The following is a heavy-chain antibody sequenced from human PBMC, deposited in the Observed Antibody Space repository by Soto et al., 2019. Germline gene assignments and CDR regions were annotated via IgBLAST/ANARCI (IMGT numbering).Heavy chain of an antibody. CDR2: INHSGST. V-gene: IGHV4-39*07. D-gene: IGHD6-6*01. CDR3: ARGVYSSST. J-gene: IGHJ5*02. Sequence: PSETLSLTCTVSGGSISDSSYYWSWIRQPPGKGLEWIGEINHSGSTNCNPSLKSRVTISVDTSKNQFSLKLSSVTAADTAVYYCARGVYSSSTWGQGTLVTVSS. CDR1: GGSISDSSYY.